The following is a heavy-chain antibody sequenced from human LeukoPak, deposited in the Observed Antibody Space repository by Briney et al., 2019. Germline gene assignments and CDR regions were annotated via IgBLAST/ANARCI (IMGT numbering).Heavy chain of an antibody. CDR2: ISSISSTI. V-gene: IGHV3-48*01. J-gene: IGHJ5*02. CDR1: GFTFNGYG. Sequence: PGGSLRLSCAASGFTFNGYGMNWVRQAPGKGLEWVSYISSISSTIHYSDSVKGRFTISRDNAKNSLYLQMNSLRAEDTAVYYCAKESTNRFFRSSWPFDPWGQGTLVTVSS. CDR3: AKESTNRFFRSSWPFDP. D-gene: IGHD6-13*01.